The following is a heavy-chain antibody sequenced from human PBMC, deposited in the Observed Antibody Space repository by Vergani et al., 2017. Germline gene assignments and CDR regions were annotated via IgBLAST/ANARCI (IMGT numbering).Heavy chain of an antibody. D-gene: IGHD3-10*01. CDR1: GVSFSGYY. CDR3: ARSGLTMVRGVSFRSKTSYGMDV. CDR2: INHSGST. J-gene: IGHJ6*04. Sequence: QVQLQQWGAGLLKPSETLSLTCAVYGVSFSGYYWSWIRQPPGKGLEWIGEINHSGSTNYNPSLKSRVTISVDTSKNQFSLKLSSVTATETAVYYCARSGLTMVRGVSFRSKTSYGMDVWGKGTTVTVSS. V-gene: IGHV4-34*01.